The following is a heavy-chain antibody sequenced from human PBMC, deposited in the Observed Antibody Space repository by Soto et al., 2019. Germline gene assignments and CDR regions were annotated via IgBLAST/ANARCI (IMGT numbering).Heavy chain of an antibody. V-gene: IGHV5-51*01. Sequence: GESLKISCKGSGYSFTSYWIGWVRQVPGKGLEWMGIIYPGDSDTRYSPSFQGQVTISADKSISTAYLQWSSLKASGTAMYYCARHVDYYDSSGYYSGLDYWGQGTLVTVSS. J-gene: IGHJ4*02. D-gene: IGHD3-22*01. CDR2: IYPGDSDT. CDR1: GYSFTSYW. CDR3: ARHVDYYDSSGYYSGLDY.